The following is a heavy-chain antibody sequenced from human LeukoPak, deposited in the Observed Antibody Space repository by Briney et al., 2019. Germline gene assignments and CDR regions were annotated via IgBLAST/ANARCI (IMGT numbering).Heavy chain of an antibody. CDR1: GFTFSSYA. V-gene: IGHV3-30-3*01. J-gene: IGHJ4*02. Sequence: GGSLRLSCAASGFTFSSYAMHWVRQAPGKGLEWVAVISYDGSNKYYADSVKGRFTISRDNSKNTLYLQMNSLRAEDTAVYYCAREAPFSGYDPFDYWGQGTLVTVSS. CDR3: AREAPFSGYDPFDY. CDR2: ISYDGSNK. D-gene: IGHD5-12*01.